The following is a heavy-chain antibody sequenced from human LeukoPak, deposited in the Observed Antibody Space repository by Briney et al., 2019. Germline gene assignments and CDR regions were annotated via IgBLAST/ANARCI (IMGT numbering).Heavy chain of an antibody. V-gene: IGHV4-39*01. D-gene: IGHD3-10*01. CDR1: GGSISSSRYH. J-gene: IGHJ4*02. CDR3: ARHEYYGSGSDHRFDL. CDR2: IYYSGST. Sequence: SETLSLTCTVSGGSISSSRYHWGWIRQPPGKGLEWIGSIYYSGSTHYNPSLKSRVTISVDTSKNQFSLRLISVTAADTAMYYCARHEYYGSGSDHRFDLWGQGTLVTVSS.